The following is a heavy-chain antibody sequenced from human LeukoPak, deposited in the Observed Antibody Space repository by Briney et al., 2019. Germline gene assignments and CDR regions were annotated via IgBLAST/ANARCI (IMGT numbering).Heavy chain of an antibody. CDR3: ARVGGAAAGAYYYYYYMDV. CDR1: GFTFDNYG. Sequence: GGSLRLSCTASGFTFDNYGMSWVRHAPGKGLEWVSYISSSGSTIYYADSVKGRFTISRDNAKNSLYLQMNSLRAEDTAVYYCARVGGAAAGAYYYYYYMDVWGKGTTVTISS. J-gene: IGHJ6*03. CDR2: ISSSGSTI. D-gene: IGHD6-13*01. V-gene: IGHV3-11*01.